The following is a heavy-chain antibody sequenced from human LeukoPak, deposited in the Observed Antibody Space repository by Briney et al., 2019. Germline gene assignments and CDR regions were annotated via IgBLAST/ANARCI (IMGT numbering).Heavy chain of an antibody. V-gene: IGHV3-21*01. CDR1: GFTFSDYS. CDR3: VRGRYGDFEIDY. D-gene: IGHD4-17*01. J-gene: IGHJ4*02. CDR2: ISSSSTYI. Sequence: GGSLRLSCAASGFTFSDYSMNWVRQAPGKGLEWVSSISSSSTYIYYADSVKGRFTISRDNAKNSLYLQMNSLRVDDTAVYYCVRGRYGDFEIDYWGQGTLVTVSS.